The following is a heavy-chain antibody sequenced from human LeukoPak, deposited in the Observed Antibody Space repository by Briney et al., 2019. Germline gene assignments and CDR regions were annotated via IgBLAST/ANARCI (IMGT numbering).Heavy chain of an antibody. Sequence: SETLSLTCTVSGGSISSHYWSWLRQPPGKGLEWIGYIYYSGSTNYNPSLKSRVTISVDTSKNQFSLKLSSVTAADTAVYYCARERGGLEWLARVDPWGQGTLVTVSS. CDR1: GGSISSHY. J-gene: IGHJ5*02. CDR2: IYYSGST. V-gene: IGHV4-59*11. D-gene: IGHD3-3*01. CDR3: ARERGGLEWLARVDP.